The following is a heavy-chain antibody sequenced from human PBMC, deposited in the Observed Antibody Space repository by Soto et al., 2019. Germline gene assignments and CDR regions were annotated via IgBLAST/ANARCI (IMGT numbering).Heavy chain of an antibody. CDR3: ARGGAWTPEGLGY. V-gene: IGHV3-30-3*01. CDR1: GFTFNSFA. J-gene: IGHJ4*02. Sequence: QVQLVESGGGVVQPGRSLRLSCAASGFTFNSFAMHWVRQAPGKGLEWLAVISSDVVNYYYAESVKGRFTISRDNSKNTLYLQMNSLRNEDTAVDYCARGGAWTPEGLGYWGQGTLVTVSS. D-gene: IGHD2-15*01. CDR2: ISSDVVNY.